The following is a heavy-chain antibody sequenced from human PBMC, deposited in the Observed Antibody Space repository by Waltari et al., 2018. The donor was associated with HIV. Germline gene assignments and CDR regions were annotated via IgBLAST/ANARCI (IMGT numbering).Heavy chain of an antibody. Sequence: QVQLVQSGAEVKEPGSSVKVSCKASGGTFSTYAISWLRQAPGQGPEWMGGIIAMSGTTNYAQKFQGRVTITADESTTTAYMELSSLRSEDTALYYCARDLFSRSSGYDWTLGTWGQGTLVTVSS. D-gene: IGHD5-12*01. V-gene: IGHV1-69*01. J-gene: IGHJ5*02. CDR1: GGTFSTYA. CDR2: IIAMSGTT. CDR3: ARDLFSRSSGYDWTLGT.